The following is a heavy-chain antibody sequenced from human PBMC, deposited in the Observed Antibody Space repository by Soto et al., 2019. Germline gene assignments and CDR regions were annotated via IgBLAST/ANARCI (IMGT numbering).Heavy chain of an antibody. J-gene: IGHJ5*02. CDR2: INPNSGGT. D-gene: IGHD4-17*01. Sequence: QVQLVQSGAEVKKPGASVKVSCKASGYTFTGYYMHWVRQAPGQGLEWMGWINPNSGGTNYAQKFQGRVTMTRDTSISTAYMELSRLRFDDTAVYYCARAPYGDYVVYWFDPWGQGTLVTVSS. V-gene: IGHV1-2*02. CDR3: ARAPYGDYVVYWFDP. CDR1: GYTFTGYY.